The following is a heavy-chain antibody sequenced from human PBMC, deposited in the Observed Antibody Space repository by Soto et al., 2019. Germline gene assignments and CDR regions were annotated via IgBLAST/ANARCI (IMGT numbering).Heavy chain of an antibody. CDR2: INPTTTTT. D-gene: IGHD6-13*01. J-gene: IGHJ3*02. CDR1: ENTFSTNS. Sequence: VASVKVSCTASENTFSTNSLHWVRQAPGQGLEWMGVINPTTTTTTDAQKFQGRVTMTRDTSTSTVFLELSSLRSGDTAVYFCARDLYSTSWYVRAFDMWGQGTMVTVS. CDR3: ARDLYSTSWYVRAFDM. V-gene: IGHV1-46*03.